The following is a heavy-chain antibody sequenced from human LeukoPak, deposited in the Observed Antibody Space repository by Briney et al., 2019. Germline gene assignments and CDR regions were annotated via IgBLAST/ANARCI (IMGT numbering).Heavy chain of an antibody. J-gene: IGHJ6*03. CDR3: ASSGGSYQYYYYYMDV. D-gene: IGHD1-26*01. CDR1: GGSFSGYY. Sequence: SETLSLTCAVYGGSFSGYYWSWIRQPPGKGLEWIGEINHSGSTNYNPSLKSRVTISVDTSKNQLSLKLSSVTAADTAVYYCASSGGSYQYYYYYMDVWGKGTTVTISS. V-gene: IGHV4-34*01. CDR2: INHSGST.